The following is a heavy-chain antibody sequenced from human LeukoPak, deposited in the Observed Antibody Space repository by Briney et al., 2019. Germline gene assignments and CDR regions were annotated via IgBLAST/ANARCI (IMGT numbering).Heavy chain of an antibody. CDR3: ATELLQSMIVVW. CDR2: FDPEDGET. D-gene: IGHD3-22*01. CDR1: GYTLTELS. J-gene: IGHJ4*02. Sequence: ASVKVSCKVSGYTLTELSMHWVRQAPGKGLEWMGGFDPEDGETIYAQKFQGRVTMTEDTSTDTAYMELSSLRSEDTAVYYCATELLQSMIVVWWGQGTLVTVSS. V-gene: IGHV1-24*01.